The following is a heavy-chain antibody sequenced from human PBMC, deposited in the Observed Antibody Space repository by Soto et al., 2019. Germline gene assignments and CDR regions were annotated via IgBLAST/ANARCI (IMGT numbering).Heavy chain of an antibody. V-gene: IGHV1-69*01. D-gene: IGHD6-13*01. CDR1: GGTFSSYA. Sequence: QVQLVPYGAAVKKPGASVTVSCKASGGTFSSYAISWVRQAPGQGLEWMGGIIPIFGTANYAQKFQGRVTITADESTSTAYMELSSLRSEDTAVYYCASNSWTEYYYYYGMYVWGQGTTVTVSS. CDR3: ASNSWTEYYYYYGMYV. CDR2: IIPIFGTA. J-gene: IGHJ6*02.